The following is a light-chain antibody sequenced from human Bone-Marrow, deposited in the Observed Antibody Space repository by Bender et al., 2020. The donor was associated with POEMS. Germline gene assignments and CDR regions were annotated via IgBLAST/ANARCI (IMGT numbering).Light chain of an antibody. CDR3: QAWDDNNNV. V-gene: IGLV3-1*01. CDR2: LDT. J-gene: IGLJ1*01. CDR1: ALTNKY. Sequence: SYGLTQPPSVSVPPGQTAIITCSGNALTNKYASWYQQKPGQSPVLVIYLDTKRPSGIPQRFSGSRSGNTVTLTISGTQSMDEADYYCQAWDDNNNVFGTGTKVTVL.